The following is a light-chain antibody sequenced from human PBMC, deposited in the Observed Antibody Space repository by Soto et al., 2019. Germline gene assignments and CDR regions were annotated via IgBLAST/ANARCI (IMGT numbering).Light chain of an antibody. CDR3: QNYNSYIII. CDR1: QTISSW. Sequence: DIQMTQSPSTLSGSVGDRVTITCRASQTISSWLAWYQQKPGEAPKLLIYDASTLESGVPSRFSGSGSGTDFTLTISSLQPDDVATYYCQNYNSYIIIFGGGTKVDIK. CDR2: DAS. J-gene: IGKJ4*01. V-gene: IGKV1-5*01.